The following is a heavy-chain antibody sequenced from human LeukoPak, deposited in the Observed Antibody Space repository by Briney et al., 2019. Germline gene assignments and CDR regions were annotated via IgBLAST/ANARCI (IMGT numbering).Heavy chain of an antibody. D-gene: IGHD3-22*01. CDR2: ISAYNGNT. V-gene: IGHV1-18*01. J-gene: IGHJ4*02. CDR3: ASEYYDSSGFIPGGV. CDR1: GYTFTSYG. Sequence: ASVKVPCKASGYTFTSYGISWVRQAPGQGLEWMGWISAYNGNTNYAQKLQGRVTMTTDTSTSTAYMELRSLRSDDTAVYYCASEYYDSSGFIPGGVWGQGTLVTVSS.